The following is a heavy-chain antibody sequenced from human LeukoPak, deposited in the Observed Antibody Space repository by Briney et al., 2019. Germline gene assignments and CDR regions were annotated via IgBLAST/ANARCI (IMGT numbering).Heavy chain of an antibody. CDR2: TYYRSKWYT. J-gene: IGHJ4*02. D-gene: IGHD3-22*01. V-gene: IGHV6-1*01. Sequence: SQTLSLTCAISGDSVSNNNAAWNWIRQSPSRGLEWLGRTYYRSKWYTDYAVSVSSRITINPDASKNQFSLQLNSVTPEDTAVYYCARSRKWGSSGPSGFDYWGQGTLVTVSS. CDR3: ARSRKWGSSGPSGFDY. CDR1: GDSVSNNNAA.